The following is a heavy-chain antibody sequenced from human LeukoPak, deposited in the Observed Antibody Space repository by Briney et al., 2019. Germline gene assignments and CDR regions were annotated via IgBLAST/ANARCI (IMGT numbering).Heavy chain of an antibody. D-gene: IGHD6-13*01. CDR2: INPNSGGT. CDR1: GYTFTGYY. Sequence: ASVKVSCKASGYTFTGYYMHWVRQAPGQGPAWMGWINPNSGGTNYAQKFQGRVTMTRDTSISTAYMELSRLRSDDTAVYYCAREDLDIAAAGTGDYWGQGTLVTVSS. CDR3: AREDLDIAAAGTGDY. V-gene: IGHV1-2*02. J-gene: IGHJ4*02.